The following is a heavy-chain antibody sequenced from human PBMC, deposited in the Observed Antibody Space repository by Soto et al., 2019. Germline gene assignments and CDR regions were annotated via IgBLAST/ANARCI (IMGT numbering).Heavy chain of an antibody. V-gene: IGHV3-48*03. CDR2: IGTASSNI. CDR3: AREGDNSGYDY. Sequence: PGGSLRLSCAASGFTFSSYEMNWVRQAPGKGLEWVSYIGTASSNIYYADSVKGRFTISRDNAKNSLSLQMNSLRAEDTAVYYCAREGDNSGYDYWGQGTLVTVSS. D-gene: IGHD3-22*01. CDR1: GFTFSSYE. J-gene: IGHJ4*02.